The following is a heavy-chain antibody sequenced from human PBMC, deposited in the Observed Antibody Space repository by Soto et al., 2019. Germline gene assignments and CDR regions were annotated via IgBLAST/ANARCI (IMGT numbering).Heavy chain of an antibody. Sequence: TSETLSLTCTVSGGSISSSSYYWGWIRQPPGKGLEWIGSIYYSGSTYYNPSLKSRVTISVDTSKNQFSLKLSSVTAADTAVYYCARRNDYGTLGAFDIWGQGTMVTVSS. CDR3: ARRNDYGTLGAFDI. V-gene: IGHV4-39*01. CDR2: IYYSGST. D-gene: IGHD4-17*01. J-gene: IGHJ3*02. CDR1: GGSISSSSYY.